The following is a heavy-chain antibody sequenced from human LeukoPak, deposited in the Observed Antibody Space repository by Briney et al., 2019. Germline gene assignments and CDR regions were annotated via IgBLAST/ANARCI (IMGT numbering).Heavy chain of an antibody. CDR2: IYTSGST. V-gene: IGHV4-4*07. J-gene: IGHJ6*01. CDR1: GGSIGSYY. Sequence: TETLSLTCTVSGGSIGSYYWSWIRQPAGKGLEWIGRIYTSGSTNYNPSLESRVTMSLDTSKNQISLELSSVTAADTAVYYCARDRVSGWFGETLTADGLDVWGQGTTVTVSS. CDR3: ARDRVSGWFGETLTADGLDV. D-gene: IGHD3-10*01.